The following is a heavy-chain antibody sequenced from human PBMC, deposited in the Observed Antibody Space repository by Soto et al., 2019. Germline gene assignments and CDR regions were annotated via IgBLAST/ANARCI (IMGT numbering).Heavy chain of an antibody. J-gene: IGHJ4*02. V-gene: IGHV3-48*01. CDR2: ISSSSSTT. CDR1: GFTFSSYS. Sequence: PGGSLRLSCAASGFTFSSYSMNWVRQAPGKGLEWVSYISSSSSTTYYADSVKGRFTISRDNAKNTLYLEMNSLRAEDTAVYYCARGVRYYDFWSGQQNNRLFDYWGQGTLVTVSS. D-gene: IGHD3-3*01. CDR3: ARGVRYYDFWSGQQNNRLFDY.